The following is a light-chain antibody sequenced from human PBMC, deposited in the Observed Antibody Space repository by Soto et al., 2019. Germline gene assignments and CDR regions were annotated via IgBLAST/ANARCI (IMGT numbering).Light chain of an antibody. Sequence: HSALTQPPSASGSPGQSVTISCTGTSSDIGRYNFVSWYQHHPGKAPRLIIYEVTKRPSGVPDRFSGSKSDSTASLTVSGLQAEDEAVYYCSSYTGSTNLVVFGGGTKVTVL. CDR2: EVT. CDR3: SSYTGSTNLVV. CDR1: SSDIGRYNF. J-gene: IGLJ2*01. V-gene: IGLV2-8*01.